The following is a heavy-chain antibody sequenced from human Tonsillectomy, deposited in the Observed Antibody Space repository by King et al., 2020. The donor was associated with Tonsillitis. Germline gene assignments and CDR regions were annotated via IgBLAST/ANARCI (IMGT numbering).Heavy chain of an antibody. CDR1: GFTFDDYG. Sequence: VQLVESGGGVVRPGGSLRLSCAASGFTFDDYGMSWVRQAPGKGLYGVSAISCNGGSTGYADSVKGRFTISRDNAKDSLYLQMNSLRAEDTAFDYCASLEDGVLAVSYYFDYWGQGTLVTVSS. CDR3: ASLEDGVLAVSYYFDY. CDR2: ISCNGGST. V-gene: IGHV3-20*04. D-gene: IGHD1-1*01. J-gene: IGHJ4*02.